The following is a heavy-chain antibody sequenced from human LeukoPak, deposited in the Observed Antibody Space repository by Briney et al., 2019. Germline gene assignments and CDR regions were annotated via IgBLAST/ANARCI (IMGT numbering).Heavy chain of an antibody. CDR3: APLGVLISGYRAFDI. V-gene: IGHV3-21*01. CDR2: ISISSRYI. Sequence: GGSLRLSCAASGFTFSSYTMNWVRQAPGKGLEWVSSISISSRYIYYADSVKGRFTISRDNAKTSLYLQMNSLRAEDTAVYYCAPLGVLISGYRAFDIWGQGAMVAVSS. CDR1: GFTFSSYT. J-gene: IGHJ3*02. D-gene: IGHD3-3*01.